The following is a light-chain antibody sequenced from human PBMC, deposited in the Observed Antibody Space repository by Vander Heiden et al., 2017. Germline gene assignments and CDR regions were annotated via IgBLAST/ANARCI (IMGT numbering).Light chain of an antibody. J-gene: IGLJ2*01. CDR2: KDT. CDR1: VLSKQY. CDR3: QSADSGATDVV. V-gene: IGLV3-25*03. Sequence: SYQLTQPPSLSVSPGQTSGITFSEDVLSKQYSHWYQQKAGQAPLLLIFKDTERPSGIPERFSGSTSGTTVTLTITGVQSEDEADYYCQSADSGATDVVFGGGTKLTVL.